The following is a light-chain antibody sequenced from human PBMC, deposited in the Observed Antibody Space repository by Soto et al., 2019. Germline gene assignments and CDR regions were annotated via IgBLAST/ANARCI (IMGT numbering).Light chain of an antibody. J-gene: IGKJ2*01. CDR1: QSVSSY. Sequence: EIVLTQSPATLSLSPGERATLSCRASQSVSSYLAWYQQKPGEAPRLLISDASKRATGVPARFSGSGSGTDFTLTISSLEPEDFAVYYCQHRSNWPPTFGQGTKLEIK. V-gene: IGKV3-11*01. CDR3: QHRSNWPPT. CDR2: DAS.